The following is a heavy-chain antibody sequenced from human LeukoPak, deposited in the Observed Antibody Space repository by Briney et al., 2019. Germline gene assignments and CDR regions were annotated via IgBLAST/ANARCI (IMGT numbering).Heavy chain of an antibody. J-gene: IGHJ4*02. CDR3: ARVSGWPWDY. CDR2: ISLSSSTI. CDR1: GFTLSDYA. Sequence: GGSLRLSCAVSGFTLSDYAMNWVRQAPGKGLEWVSYISLSSSTIYYADSVKGRFTISRDDAKNSLYLQMNSLRDEDTAVYYCARVSGWPWDYWGQGTLVTVSS. V-gene: IGHV3-48*02. D-gene: IGHD2-15*01.